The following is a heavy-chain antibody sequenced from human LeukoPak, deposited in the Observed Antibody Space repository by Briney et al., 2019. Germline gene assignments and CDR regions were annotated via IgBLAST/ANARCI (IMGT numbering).Heavy chain of an antibody. Sequence: PSETLSLTCTVSGGSLNSYYWGWVRQPPGKGLEWIGYIYYSGSTNYNPSLKSRVTISVDTSKNQFSLKLSSVTAADTAVYYCARLPGGSWIDYWGQGTLVTVSS. CDR2: IYYSGST. CDR1: GGSLNSYY. D-gene: IGHD1-26*01. CDR3: ARLPGGSWIDY. V-gene: IGHV4-59*08. J-gene: IGHJ4*02.